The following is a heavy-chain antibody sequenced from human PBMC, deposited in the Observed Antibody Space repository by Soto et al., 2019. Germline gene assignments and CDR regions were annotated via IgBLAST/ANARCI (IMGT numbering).Heavy chain of an antibody. CDR1: GGSISSGGYS. CDR3: VREVSDTAAFDS. Sequence: SETLSLTCAVSGGSISSGGYSWSWIRQPPGKGLEWIGYIYHSGTTNYSPSLESRVTISLDRSKNFFSLRVVSVTAADTAVYFCVREVSDTAAFDSWGQGTLVTVSS. V-gene: IGHV4-30-2*01. J-gene: IGHJ4*02. CDR2: IYHSGTT. D-gene: IGHD2-21*01.